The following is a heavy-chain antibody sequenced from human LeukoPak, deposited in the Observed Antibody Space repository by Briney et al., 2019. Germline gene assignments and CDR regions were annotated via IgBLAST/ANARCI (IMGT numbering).Heavy chain of an antibody. D-gene: IGHD3-10*01. J-gene: IGHJ5*02. CDR2: ISAYNGNT. V-gene: IGHV1-18*04. CDR3: ARASAQYYYGSGSP. Sequence: ASVKLTCKASGYTFTSYGISWVRQAPGQGLEWMGWISAYNGNTNYAQKLQGRVTMTTDTSTSTAYMELRSLRSDDTAVYYCARASAQYYYGSGSPWGQGTLATVSS. CDR1: GYTFTSYG.